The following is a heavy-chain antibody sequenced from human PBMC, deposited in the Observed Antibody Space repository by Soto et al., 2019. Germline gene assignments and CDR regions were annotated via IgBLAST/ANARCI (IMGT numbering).Heavy chain of an antibody. Sequence: SETLSLTCTVSGGSISSYYWSWIRQPAGKGLEWIGRINTSGSTNYNPSLKSRVTMSVDTSKNQFSLKLSSVTAADTAVYYCARQADTVEYNWFDPWGQGTLVTVSS. CDR1: GGSISSYY. V-gene: IGHV4-4*07. CDR3: ARQADTVEYNWFDP. CDR2: INTSGST. D-gene: IGHD4-17*01. J-gene: IGHJ5*02.